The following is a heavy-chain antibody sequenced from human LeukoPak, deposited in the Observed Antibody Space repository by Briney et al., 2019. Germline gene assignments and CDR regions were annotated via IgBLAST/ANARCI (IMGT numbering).Heavy chain of an antibody. CDR1: GYTFTSYD. D-gene: IGHD3-22*01. CDR2: MNPNSGNT. J-gene: IGHJ6*03. V-gene: IGHV1-8*01. Sequence: ASVKVSCKASGYTFTSYDIHWVRQATGQGLEWMGWMNPNSGNTGYAQKFQGRVTMTRNTSISTAYMELSRLRSEDTAVYYCARSKYYYDSSGYYYGSYYYYMDVWGKGTTVTVSS. CDR3: ARSKYYYDSSGYYYGSYYYYMDV.